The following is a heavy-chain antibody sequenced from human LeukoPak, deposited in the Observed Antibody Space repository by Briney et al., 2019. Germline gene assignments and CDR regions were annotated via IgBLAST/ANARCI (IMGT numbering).Heavy chain of an antibody. CDR1: GGSFSGYY. Sequence: SETLSLTCAVYGGSFSGYYWSWIRQPPGKGLEWIGEINHSGSTNYNPSLKSRVTISVDTSKNQFSLKLSSVTAADTAVYYCARHSTYYDYVWGSYRYYYFDYWGQGTLVTVSS. V-gene: IGHV4-34*01. J-gene: IGHJ4*02. D-gene: IGHD3-16*02. CDR2: INHSGST. CDR3: ARHSTYYDYVWGSYRYYYFDY.